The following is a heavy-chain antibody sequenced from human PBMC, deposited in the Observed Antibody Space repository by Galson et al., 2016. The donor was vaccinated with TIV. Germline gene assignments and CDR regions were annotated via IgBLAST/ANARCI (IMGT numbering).Heavy chain of an antibody. V-gene: IGHV3-30*07. Sequence: SLRLSCAASEFTFSAYAMHWVRQAPVKGPEWVAIISYDASNKYYADSVKGRLTISRDNSKYTLYLQMNSLRAEDTAVYYCAREGGTYFDSYYYGMVVWGQGTTVTVSS. CDR1: EFTFSAYA. J-gene: IGHJ6*02. CDR2: ISYDASNK. D-gene: IGHD1-26*01. CDR3: AREGGTYFDSYYYGMVV.